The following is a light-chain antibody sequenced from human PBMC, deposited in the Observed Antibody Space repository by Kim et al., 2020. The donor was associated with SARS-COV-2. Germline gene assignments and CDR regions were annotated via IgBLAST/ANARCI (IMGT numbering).Light chain of an antibody. J-gene: IGLJ2*01. CDR2: QDT. CDR1: KLVNKY. V-gene: IGLV3-1*01. CDR3: QAWDSNTADVV. Sequence: PGQTADITCSGDKLVNKYVSWYQQEPGPSPVLVIYQDTERPSGIPERFSGSNSGNTATLTISGTQTMDEADYFCQAWDSNTADVVFGGGTQLTVL.